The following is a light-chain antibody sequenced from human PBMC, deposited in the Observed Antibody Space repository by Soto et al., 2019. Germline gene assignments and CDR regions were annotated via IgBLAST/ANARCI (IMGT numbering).Light chain of an antibody. V-gene: IGKV3-15*01. CDR1: QSVSRH. Sequence: EMVMTQSPATLSVSPGERATLSCRASQSVSRHLAWYQQKPGQPPRLLIYDASARATGNPARFSGSGSGTEFTLTISSLQSEDSAVYYCQQYHYWWSFGQGTKVELK. CDR3: QQYHYWWS. J-gene: IGKJ1*01. CDR2: DAS.